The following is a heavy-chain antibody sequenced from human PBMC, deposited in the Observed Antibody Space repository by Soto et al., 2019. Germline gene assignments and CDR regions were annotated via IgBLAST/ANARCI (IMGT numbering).Heavy chain of an antibody. D-gene: IGHD5-18*01. J-gene: IGHJ4*02. Sequence: PSETLSLTCTVSGGSISSGGYYWSWIRQQPGKGLEWIGYIYYSGSTYYNPSLKSRVTISVDTSKNQFSLKLSSVTAADTAVYYCAREGDRSGYSYGFDYWGQGTLVTVSS. CDR3: AREGDRSGYSYGFDY. CDR1: GGSISSGGYY. V-gene: IGHV4-31*02. CDR2: IYYSGST.